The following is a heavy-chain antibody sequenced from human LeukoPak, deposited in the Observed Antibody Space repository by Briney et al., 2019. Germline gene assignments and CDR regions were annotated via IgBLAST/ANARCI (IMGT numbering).Heavy chain of an antibody. CDR3: AAHNYYDSSGYYYLDY. Sequence: GASVKVSCKASGYTFTSYYMHWVRQAPGQGLEWMGIINPSGGSTSYAQKFQGRVTMTRDTSTSTAYMELSSLRSEDTAVYYCAAHNYYDSSGYYYLDYWGQGTLVTVPS. V-gene: IGHV1-46*01. J-gene: IGHJ4*02. D-gene: IGHD3-22*01. CDR1: GYTFTSYY. CDR2: INPSGGST.